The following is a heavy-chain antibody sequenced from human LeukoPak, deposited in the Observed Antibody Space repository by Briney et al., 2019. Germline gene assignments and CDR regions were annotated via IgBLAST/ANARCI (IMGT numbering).Heavy chain of an antibody. CDR2: ISGSGGST. J-gene: IGHJ4*02. CDR1: GFTVSSNS. D-gene: IGHD3-22*01. CDR3: AKVPQDYYYDSSGYYDY. Sequence: GGSLRLSCTVSGFTVSSNSMSWVRQAPGKGLEWVSAISGSGGSTYYADSVKGRFTISRDNSKNTLYLQMNSLRAEDTAVYYCAKVPQDYYYDSSGYYDYWGQGTLVTVSS. V-gene: IGHV3-23*01.